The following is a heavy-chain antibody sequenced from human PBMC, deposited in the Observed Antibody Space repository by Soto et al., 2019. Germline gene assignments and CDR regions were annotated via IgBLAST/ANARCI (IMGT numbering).Heavy chain of an antibody. CDR2: IKQDGSEK. J-gene: IGHJ6*02. D-gene: IGHD3-10*01. V-gene: IGHV3-7*05. CDR3: ARGGRGSGSQNYYYYGMDV. CDR1: GFTFSSYW. Sequence: EVQLVESGGGLVQPGGSLRLSCAASGFTFSSYWMSWVRQAPGKGLEWVASIKQDGSEKYYVDSVKGRFTISRDNAKKSLYLEINTLTAEDTAVYYCARGGRGSGSQNYYYYGMDVWGQGTTVTVSS.